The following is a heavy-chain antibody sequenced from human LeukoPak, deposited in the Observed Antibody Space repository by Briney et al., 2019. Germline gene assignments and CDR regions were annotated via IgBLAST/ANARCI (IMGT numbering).Heavy chain of an antibody. J-gene: IGHJ4*02. D-gene: IGHD2-2*01. CDR3: ARVKPCTTNTCYAGFDY. V-gene: IGHV1-3*01. Sequence: ASVKVSCKASGYTFTSYALHWVRQGPGQRLEWMGWINAGNGNTKYSQKFQGRVTITRDTSASKAYMELSSLRSEDTAIYYCARVKPCTTNTCYAGFDYWGQGTLVTVSS. CDR1: GYTFTSYA. CDR2: INAGNGNT.